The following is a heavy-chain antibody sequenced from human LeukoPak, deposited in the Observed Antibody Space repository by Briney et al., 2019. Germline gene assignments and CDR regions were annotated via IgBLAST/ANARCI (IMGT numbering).Heavy chain of an antibody. J-gene: IGHJ4*02. Sequence: SQTLSLTCTVSGGSISSGGYYWSWIRQHPGKGLEWIGYIYYSGSTYYNPSLKSRVTISVDTSKNQFSLKLSSGTAADTAVYYCARQPLIGYSYGVDYWGQGTLVTVSS. V-gene: IGHV4-31*03. CDR3: ARQPLIGYSYGVDY. CDR1: GGSISSGGYY. D-gene: IGHD5-18*01. CDR2: IYYSGST.